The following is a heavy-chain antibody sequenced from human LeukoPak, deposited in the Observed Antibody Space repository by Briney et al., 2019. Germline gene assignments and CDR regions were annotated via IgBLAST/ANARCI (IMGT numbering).Heavy chain of an antibody. CDR3: ARRTTVTSGFDY. V-gene: IGHV1-69*05. D-gene: IGHD4-17*01. Sequence: SVKVSCKASGGTFSSYAISWVRQALGQGLEWMGGIIPIFGTANYAQKFQGRVTITTDESTSTAYMELSSLRSEDTAVYYCARRTTVTSGFDYWGQGTLVTVSS. CDR2: IIPIFGTA. J-gene: IGHJ4*02. CDR1: GGTFSSYA.